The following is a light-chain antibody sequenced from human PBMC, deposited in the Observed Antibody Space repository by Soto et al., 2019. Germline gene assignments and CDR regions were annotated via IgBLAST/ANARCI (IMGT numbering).Light chain of an antibody. CDR2: SAS. J-gene: IGKJ5*01. V-gene: IGKV1-27*01. CDR3: QKFNTAPLT. CDR1: QDISVY. Sequence: DIQMTQSPSSLSASVGDRVTITCRASQDISVYLAWYQQKPGKVPKLLIYSASTLQSGVPSRFSGSGSGPDFTITISSLQPEDVATYYCQKFNTAPLTFGQGTRLEIK.